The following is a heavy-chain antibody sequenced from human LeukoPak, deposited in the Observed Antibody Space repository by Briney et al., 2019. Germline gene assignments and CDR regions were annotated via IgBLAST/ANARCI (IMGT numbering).Heavy chain of an antibody. D-gene: IGHD3-9*01. CDR1: GFTFSNAW. V-gene: IGHV3-15*01. J-gene: IGHJ3*02. Sequence: GGSLRLSCAASGFTFSNAWMTWVRQAPGKGLEWVGRIKTKTDGGTADYAAPVKGRFTISRDDSQNTLYLQMNSLKAEDTAVYYCTKDSDILTGYYRGAFDIWGQGTMVTVSS. CDR2: IKTKTDGGTA. CDR3: TKDSDILTGYYRGAFDI.